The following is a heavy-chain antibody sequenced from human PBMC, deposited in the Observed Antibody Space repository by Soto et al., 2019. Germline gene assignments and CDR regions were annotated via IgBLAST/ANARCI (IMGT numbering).Heavy chain of an antibody. CDR3: ASGGSIGRRPGIDY. J-gene: IGHJ4*02. CDR1: GYPFTSYD. D-gene: IGHD3-22*01. Sequence: ASLKVSCKSSGYPFTSYDINWVRQATGQGLEWMGWMNPNSGNTGYAQKFQGRVTMTRNTSISTAYMELSSLRSEDTAVYYCASGGSIGRRPGIDYWGQGTLVTVSS. V-gene: IGHV1-8*01. CDR2: MNPNSGNT.